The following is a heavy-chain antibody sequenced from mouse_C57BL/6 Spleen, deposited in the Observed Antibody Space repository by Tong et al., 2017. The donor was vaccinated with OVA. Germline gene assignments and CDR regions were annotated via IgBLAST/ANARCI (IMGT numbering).Heavy chain of an antibody. CDR1: GFTFSSYA. J-gene: IGHJ2*01. V-gene: IGHV5-4*01. CDR2: ISDGGSYT. Sequence: EVQLQESGGGLVKPGGSLKLSCAASGFTFSSYAMSWVRQTPEKRLEWVATISDGGSYTYYPDNVKGRFTISRDNAKNNLYLQMSHLKSEDTAMYYCARIYYGNYYFDYWGQGTTLTVSS. CDR3: ARIYYGNYYFDY. D-gene: IGHD2-1*01.